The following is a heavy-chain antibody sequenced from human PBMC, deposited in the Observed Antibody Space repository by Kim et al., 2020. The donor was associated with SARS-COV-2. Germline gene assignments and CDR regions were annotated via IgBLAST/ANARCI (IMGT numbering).Heavy chain of an antibody. CDR2: INPNSGGT. CDR1: GYTFTGYY. V-gene: IGHV1-2*04. CDR3: ARDHYDILTGYSHAPDY. Sequence: ASVKVSCKASGYTFTGYYMHWVRQAPGQGLEWMGWINPNSGGTNYAQKFQGWVTMTRDTSISTAYMELSRLRSDDTAVYYCARDHYDILTGYSHAPDYWGQGTLVTVSS. D-gene: IGHD3-9*01. J-gene: IGHJ4*02.